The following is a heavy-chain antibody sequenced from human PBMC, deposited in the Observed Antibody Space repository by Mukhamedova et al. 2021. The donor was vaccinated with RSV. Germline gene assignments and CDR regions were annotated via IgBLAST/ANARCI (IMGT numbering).Heavy chain of an antibody. Sequence: SWIRQPPGKGLEWIGEINHSGSTNYNPSLKSRVTISVDTSKNQFSLKLSSVTAADTAVYYCARGLSRTRVLRFLELAFDIWG. J-gene: IGHJ3*02. V-gene: IGHV4-34*01. D-gene: IGHD3-3*01. CDR3: ARGLSRTRVLRFLELAFDI. CDR2: INHSGST.